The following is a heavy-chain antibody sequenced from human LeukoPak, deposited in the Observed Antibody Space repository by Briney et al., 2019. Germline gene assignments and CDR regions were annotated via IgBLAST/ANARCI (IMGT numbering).Heavy chain of an antibody. CDR1: GGSISTSSYY. Sequence: PSETLSLTCTVSGGSISTSSYYWGWVRQPPGKGLEWIGNIFYSGSTYYSPSLKSRVTISLDTSRNQFSLKLNSVTAADTAVYYCASHIVVVPAAWFDYWGQGTLVTVSS. CDR2: IFYSGST. V-gene: IGHV4-39*01. D-gene: IGHD2-2*01. CDR3: ASHIVVVPAAWFDY. J-gene: IGHJ4*02.